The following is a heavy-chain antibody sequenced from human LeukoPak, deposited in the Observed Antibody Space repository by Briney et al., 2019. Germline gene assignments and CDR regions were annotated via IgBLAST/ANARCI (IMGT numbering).Heavy chain of an antibody. Sequence: GGSLRLSCATSGFTFSSYSMNWVRQAPGKGLEWVSSISSSSSYIYYADSVKGRFTISRDNAKNSLYLQMNSLRAEDTAVYYCARDPARGFGYWGQGTLVTVSS. CDR2: ISSSSSYI. J-gene: IGHJ4*02. D-gene: IGHD3-10*01. V-gene: IGHV3-21*01. CDR1: GFTFSSYS. CDR3: ARDPARGFGY.